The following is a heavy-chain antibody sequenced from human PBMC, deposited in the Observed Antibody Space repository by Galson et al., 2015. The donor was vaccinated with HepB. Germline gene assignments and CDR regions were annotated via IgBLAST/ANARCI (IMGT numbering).Heavy chain of an antibody. CDR2: INPNSGGT. D-gene: IGHD5-12*01. CDR1: GYTFTGYY. CDR3: ARDAGATIPVGAFDI. J-gene: IGHJ3*02. V-gene: IGHV1-2*05. Sequence: SVKVSCKASGYTFTGYYMHWVRLAPGQGLEWMGRINPNSGGTNYAQKFQGRVTMTRDTSISTAYMELSRLRSDDTVVYYCARDAGATIPVGAFDIWGQGTMVTVSS.